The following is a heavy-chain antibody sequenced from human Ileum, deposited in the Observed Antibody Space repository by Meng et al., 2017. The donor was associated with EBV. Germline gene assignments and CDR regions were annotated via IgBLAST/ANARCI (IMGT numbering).Heavy chain of an antibody. CDR3: ARDPAYPRGLFDS. J-gene: IGHJ4*02. D-gene: IGHD3-10*01. Sequence: HLQLAEAGPGLLKPSGTLSLTCTFSGDSISNSDYYWDWICQSPGKGLEWIASIYRSGSTYYDPSLKSRVTISLDTSKNQFSLKLSSVTAADTAVYYCARDPAYPRGLFDSWGQGTLVTVSS. V-gene: IGHV4-39*07. CDR2: IYRSGST. CDR1: GDSISNSDYY.